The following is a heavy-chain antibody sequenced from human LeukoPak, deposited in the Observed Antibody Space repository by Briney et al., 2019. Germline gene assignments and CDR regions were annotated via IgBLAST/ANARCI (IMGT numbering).Heavy chain of an antibody. D-gene: IGHD6-13*01. CDR2: ISYDGSNK. CDR3: ARDSGYTSSWYFGDY. J-gene: IGHJ4*02. V-gene: IGHV3-30*04. CDR1: GFTFSSYA. Sequence: GGSLRLSCAASGFTFSSYAMHWVRQAPGKGLEWVALISYDGSNKYYADSVKARFIISRDNSKNTVYLQMNSLRAEDTAVYYCARDSGYTSSWYFGDYWGQGTLVTVSS.